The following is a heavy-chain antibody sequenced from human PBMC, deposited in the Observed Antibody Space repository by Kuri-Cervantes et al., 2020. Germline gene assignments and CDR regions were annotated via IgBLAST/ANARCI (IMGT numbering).Heavy chain of an antibody. D-gene: IGHD3-3*01. J-gene: IGHJ4*02. CDR1: GFTFNSYN. Sequence: GESLKISCAASGFTFNSYNMNWVRQAPGKGLEWVSSISSSSMYTFYADSVKGRFTISRDNAKNSLYLQMNSLRAEDTAVYYCARKAKTRQDDFWSGYYDDGPTFDYWGQGTLVTVSS. V-gene: IGHV3-21*04. CDR2: ISSSSMYT. CDR3: ARKAKTRQDDFWSGYYDDGPTFDY.